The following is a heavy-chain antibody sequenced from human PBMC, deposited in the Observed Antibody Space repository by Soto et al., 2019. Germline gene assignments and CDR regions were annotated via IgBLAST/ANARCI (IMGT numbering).Heavy chain of an antibody. CDR2: INPNSGGT. CDR3: ARGYCSSTSCYQFDY. CDR1: GYTFTGYY. Sequence: ASVKVSCKASGYTFTGYYMHWVRQAPGQGLEWMGWINPNSGGTNYAQKFQGWVTMTRDTSISTAYMELGRLRSDDTAVYYCARGYCSSTSCYQFDYWGQGTLVTVSS. V-gene: IGHV1-2*04. D-gene: IGHD2-2*01. J-gene: IGHJ4*02.